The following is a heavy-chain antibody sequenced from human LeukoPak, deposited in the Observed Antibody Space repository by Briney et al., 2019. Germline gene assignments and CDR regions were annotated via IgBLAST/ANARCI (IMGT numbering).Heavy chain of an antibody. CDR2: INPNSGGT. J-gene: IGHJ4*02. D-gene: IGHD4-23*01. V-gene: IGHV1-2*02. Sequence: ASVKVSCKASGGTFSSYAISWVRQAPGQGLEWMGWINPNSGGTNYAQKFQGRVTMTRDTSISTAYMELSRLRSDDTAVYYCARDPNDYGGIHEGYWGQGTLVTVSS. CDR3: ARDPNDYGGIHEGY. CDR1: GGTFSSYA.